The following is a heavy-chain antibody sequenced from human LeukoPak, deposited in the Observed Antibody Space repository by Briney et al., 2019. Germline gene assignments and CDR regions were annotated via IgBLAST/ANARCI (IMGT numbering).Heavy chain of an antibody. J-gene: IGHJ4*02. CDR1: GGSFSGYY. Sequence: SETLSLTYAVYGGSFSGYYWSCIPDAPGEGLECIGEIKHSGSTKHNPPLKCRVTISVGTSKNQFSLKLSSVTAADTAVYYCARHVNTPMVNYFDYWGQGTLVTVSS. CDR2: IKHSGST. D-gene: IGHD5-18*01. V-gene: IGHV4-34*01. CDR3: ARHVNTPMVNYFDY.